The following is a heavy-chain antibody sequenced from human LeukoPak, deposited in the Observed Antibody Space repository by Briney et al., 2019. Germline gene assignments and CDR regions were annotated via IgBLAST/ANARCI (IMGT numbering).Heavy chain of an antibody. CDR2: IYTSGTS. CDR1: GGSISSYF. CDR3: ARGSLGYLVPFQH. J-gene: IGHJ1*01. Sequence: PSETLSLTCTVSGGSISSYFWSWIRQPAGKGLEWIGRIYTSGTSNYNPSLKSRVTMSVDMSTNQFSLKLSSVTAADTAVYYCARGSLGYLVPFQHWGQGTLVTVSS. D-gene: IGHD6-6*01. V-gene: IGHV4-4*07.